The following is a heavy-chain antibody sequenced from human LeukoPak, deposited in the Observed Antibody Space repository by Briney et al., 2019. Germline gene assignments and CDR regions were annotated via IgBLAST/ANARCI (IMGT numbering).Heavy chain of an antibody. V-gene: IGHV3-74*01. CDR2: INSDGSST. D-gene: IGHD6-19*01. CDR1: GFSLSGYW. Sequence: GGSLRLSCVASGFSLSGYWMHWVRQAPGKGLVWVTRINSDGSSTSYADSVKGRFTVSRDNAKNTLYLQMTSLGADDTAIYYCARGPGPRSGWYGTDYWGQGILVTVSS. J-gene: IGHJ4*02. CDR3: ARGPGPRSGWYGTDY.